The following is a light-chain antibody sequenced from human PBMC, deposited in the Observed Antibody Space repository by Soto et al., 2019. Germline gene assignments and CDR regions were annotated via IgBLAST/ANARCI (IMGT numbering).Light chain of an antibody. CDR2: DNS. Sequence: QSVLTQPPSVSGAPGQSVTISCTGSSSNIGAGYDVHWYQQLPGTAPKLLIYDNSNRPSGVPDRFSASKSGTSASLAITGLQADDEADYYCQSYDSSLSGHVIFGGGTQLTVL. CDR3: QSYDSSLSGHVI. CDR1: SSNIGAGYD. J-gene: IGLJ2*01. V-gene: IGLV1-40*01.